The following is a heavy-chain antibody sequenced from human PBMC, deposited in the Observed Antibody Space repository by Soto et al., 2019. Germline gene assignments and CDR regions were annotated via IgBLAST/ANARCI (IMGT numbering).Heavy chain of an antibody. CDR2: INAGNGNT. CDR1: GYTFTSYA. V-gene: IGHV1-3*01. J-gene: IGHJ6*02. CDR3: ARGSGFLERLLSQAVISPWDYYYGMDV. D-gene: IGHD3-3*01. Sequence: ASVKVSCKASGYTFTSYAMHWVRQAPGQRLEWMGWINAGNGNTKYSQKFQGRVTITRDTSASTAYMELSSLRSEDTAVYYCARGSGFLERLLSQAVISPWDYYYGMDVWGQGTTVTVSS.